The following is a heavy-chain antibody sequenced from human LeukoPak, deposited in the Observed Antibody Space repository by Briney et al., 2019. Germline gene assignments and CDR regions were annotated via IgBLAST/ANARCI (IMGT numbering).Heavy chain of an antibody. Sequence: PSETLSLTCTVSGGSISSYYWSWIRQPPGKGLEWIGYIYYSGSTNYNPSLKSRVTISVDTSKNQFSLKLSSVTAADTAVYYCARGYYDSSGYIGILDYWGQGTLVTVSS. CDR1: GGSISSYY. D-gene: IGHD3-22*01. CDR3: ARGYYDSSGYIGILDY. CDR2: IYYSGST. V-gene: IGHV4-59*01. J-gene: IGHJ4*02.